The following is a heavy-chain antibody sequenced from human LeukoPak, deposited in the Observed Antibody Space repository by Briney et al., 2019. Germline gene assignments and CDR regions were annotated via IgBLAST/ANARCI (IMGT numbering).Heavy chain of an antibody. D-gene: IGHD4-17*01. CDR2: IYYSGST. CDR1: GGSISSYY. Sequence: SETLSLTCTVSGGSISSYYWSWIRQPPGKGLEWIGYIYYSGSTNYNPPLKSRVTISVDTSKNQFSLKLSSVTAADTAVYYCARVSYGDYYFDYWGQGTLVTVSS. V-gene: IGHV4-59*08. CDR3: ARVSYGDYYFDY. J-gene: IGHJ4*02.